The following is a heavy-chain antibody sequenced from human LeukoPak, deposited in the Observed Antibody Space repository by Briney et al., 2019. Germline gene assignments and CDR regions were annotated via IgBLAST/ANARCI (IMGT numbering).Heavy chain of an antibody. CDR3: ARVNPYYYYMDV. J-gene: IGHJ6*03. CDR2: MNPNSGNT. V-gene: IGHV1-8*01. CDR1: GYTFTSYD. D-gene: IGHD1-14*01. Sequence: ASVKVSCKASGYTFTSYDINWVRQATGQGLEWMGWMNPNSGNTGYAQKFQGRVTMTRNTSISTAYMELSSLRSEDTAVYYCARVNPYYYYMDVWDKGTTVTVSS.